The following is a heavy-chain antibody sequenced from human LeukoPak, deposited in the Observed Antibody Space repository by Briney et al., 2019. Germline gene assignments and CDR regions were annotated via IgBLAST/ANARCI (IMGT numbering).Heavy chain of an antibody. CDR2: INHRGST. CDR1: GGSFSSYY. V-gene: IGHV4-34*01. D-gene: IGHD6-6*01. Sequence: PSETLSLTCAVYGGSFSSYYWSWIRQPPGKGLEWIGEINHRGSTNYNPSLKSRVTISVDTSKNQFSLKLSSVTAADTAVYYCARGLRQLVRSWHYWGQGTLVTVSS. CDR3: ARGLRQLVRSWHY. J-gene: IGHJ4*02.